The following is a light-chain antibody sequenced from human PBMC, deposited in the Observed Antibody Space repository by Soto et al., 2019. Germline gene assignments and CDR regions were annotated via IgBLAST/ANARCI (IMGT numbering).Light chain of an antibody. CDR2: DAS. J-gene: IGKJ4*01. CDR3: QQRSNWLLT. V-gene: IGKV3-11*01. Sequence: EIVLTQSPATLSLSPGERATLSCRASQSVSSYLAWYQQKPGQAPRLLIYDASNRATGIPARFSGSGSGTGFTLPISSLEPEDFAVYYCQQRSNWLLTFGGGTKVEIK. CDR1: QSVSSY.